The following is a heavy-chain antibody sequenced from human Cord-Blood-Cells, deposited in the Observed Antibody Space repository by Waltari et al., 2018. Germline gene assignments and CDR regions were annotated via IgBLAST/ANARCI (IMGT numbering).Heavy chain of an antibody. CDR1: GYTFTGYY. J-gene: IGHJ3*02. D-gene: IGHD3-3*01. Sequence: QVQLVQSGAEVKKPGASVKVSCKASGYTFTGYYMHWVRQAPGQGLEWMGWINPNSGGTNYVQKFQGRVTMTRDTSINTAYMELSRLRSDDTAVYYCASSLSGYDAFDIWGQGTMVTVSS. CDR3: ASSLSGYDAFDI. V-gene: IGHV1-2*02. CDR2: INPNSGGT.